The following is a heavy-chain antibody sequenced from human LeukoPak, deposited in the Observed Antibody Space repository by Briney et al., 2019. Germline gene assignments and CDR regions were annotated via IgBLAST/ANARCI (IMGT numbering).Heavy chain of an antibody. CDR1: EFTFSSYA. CDR3: AKDLYDILTGYYNVISYFDY. Sequence: GGSLRLSCAASEFTFSSYAMSWVRQAPGKGLEWVSAISGSGGSTYYADSVKGRFTISRDNSKNTLYLRMNSLRAEDTAVYYCAKDLYDILTGYYNVISYFDYWGQGTLVTVSS. J-gene: IGHJ4*02. D-gene: IGHD3-9*01. CDR2: ISGSGGST. V-gene: IGHV3-23*01.